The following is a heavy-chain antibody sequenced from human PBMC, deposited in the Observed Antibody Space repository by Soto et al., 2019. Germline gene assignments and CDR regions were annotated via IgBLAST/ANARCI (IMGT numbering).Heavy chain of an antibody. V-gene: IGHV1-3*01. Sequence: ASVKVSCKASGYTFTSYAMHWVRQAPGQRLGWMGWINAGNGNTKYSQKFQGRVTITRDTSASTAYMELSSLRSEDTAVYYCASHPYYYDSSGYYYESDYYYGMDVWGQGTKVTVSS. J-gene: IGHJ6*02. CDR1: GYTFTSYA. CDR3: ASHPYYYDSSGYYYESDYYYGMDV. CDR2: INAGNGNT. D-gene: IGHD3-22*01.